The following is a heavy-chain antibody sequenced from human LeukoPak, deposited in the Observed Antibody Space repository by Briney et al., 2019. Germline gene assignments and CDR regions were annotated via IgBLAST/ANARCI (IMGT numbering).Heavy chain of an antibody. CDR2: INHSGST. D-gene: IGHD3-10*01. J-gene: IGHJ6*02. V-gene: IGHV4-34*01. Sequence: SETLSLTCAVYGGSFSGYYWSWIRQPPGKGLEWIGEINHSGSTNYNPSLKSRVTISVDTSKNQFSLKLSSVTAADTAVYYCARDHKIATYYYGSGSYYNDYYYGMDVWGQGTTVTVSS. CDR1: GGSFSGYY. CDR3: ARDHKIATYYYGSGSYYNDYYYGMDV.